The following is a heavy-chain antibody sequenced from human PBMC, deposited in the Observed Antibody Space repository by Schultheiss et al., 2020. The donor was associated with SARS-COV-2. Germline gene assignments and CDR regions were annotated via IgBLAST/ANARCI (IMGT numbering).Heavy chain of an antibody. V-gene: IGHV3-33*01. D-gene: IGHD1-7*01. CDR2: IWYDGSNK. J-gene: IGHJ4*02. Sequence: GGSLRLSCAASGFTFSSYGMHWVRQAPGKGLEWVAVIWYDGSNKYYADSVKGRFSISRDNSKDTLSLHMNSLRAEDTAVYYCARDGSITGTLFYWGQGTLVTVSS. CDR1: GFTFSSYG. CDR3: ARDGSITGTLFY.